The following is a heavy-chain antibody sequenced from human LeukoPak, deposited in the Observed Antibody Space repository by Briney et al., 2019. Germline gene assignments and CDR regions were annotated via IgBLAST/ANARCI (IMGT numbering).Heavy chain of an antibody. V-gene: IGHV3-30*02. Sequence: TGGSLRLSCAASGFTFSSYGMHWVRQAPGKGLEWVAFIRYDGSNKYYADSVKGRFTISRDNSKNTLYLQMNSLRAEDTAVYYCAKGLGFMPQFDYWSQGTLVTVSS. CDR2: IRYDGSNK. J-gene: IGHJ4*02. CDR3: AKGLGFMPQFDY. D-gene: IGHD7-27*01. CDR1: GFTFSSYG.